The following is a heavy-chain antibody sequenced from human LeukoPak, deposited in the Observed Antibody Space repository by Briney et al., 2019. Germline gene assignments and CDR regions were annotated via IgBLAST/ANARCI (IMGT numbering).Heavy chain of an antibody. V-gene: IGHV3-7*03. CDR1: GFTFSSHC. J-gene: IGHJ3*02. Sequence: GGSLRLSCAASGFTFSSHCMNWARQAPGKGLEWVANIKQDGSEKYYVDSVKGRFTISRDNAKNSLYLQMNSLRAEDTALYYCAKWGPKLSSSWDGAAIDIWGQGTMVTVSS. D-gene: IGHD6-13*01. CDR3: AKWGPKLSSSWDGAAIDI. CDR2: IKQDGSEK.